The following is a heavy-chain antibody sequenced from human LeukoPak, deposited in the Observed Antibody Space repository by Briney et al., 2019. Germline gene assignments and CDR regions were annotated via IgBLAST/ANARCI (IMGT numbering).Heavy chain of an antibody. V-gene: IGHV3-21*01. D-gene: IGHD3-16*01. CDR2: ISSSSSYI. CDR1: GFTFSSYS. Sequence: KPGGSLRLSCAAPGFTFSSYSMNWVRQAPGKGLEWVSSISSSSSYIYYADSVKGRFTISRDNAKNSLYLQMNSLRAEDTAVYYCARALGGSTGAFDIWGQGTMVTVSS. J-gene: IGHJ3*02. CDR3: ARALGGSTGAFDI.